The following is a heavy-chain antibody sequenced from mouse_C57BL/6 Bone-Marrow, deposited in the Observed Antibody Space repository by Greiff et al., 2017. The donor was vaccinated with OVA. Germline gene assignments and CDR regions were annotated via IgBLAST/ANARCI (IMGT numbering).Heavy chain of an antibody. CDR2: ISSGGSYT. Sequence: VQLKESGGDLVKPGGSLKLSCAASGFTFSSYGMSWVRQTPDQRLEWVATISSGGSYTYYPDSVKGRFTIARDNAKNTLYLQMSRLKSEDTAMCYCARQRVRPGFDYWGQGTTLTVSS. CDR3: ARQRVRPGFDY. J-gene: IGHJ2*01. CDR1: GFTFSSYG. V-gene: IGHV5-6*01. D-gene: IGHD2-2*01.